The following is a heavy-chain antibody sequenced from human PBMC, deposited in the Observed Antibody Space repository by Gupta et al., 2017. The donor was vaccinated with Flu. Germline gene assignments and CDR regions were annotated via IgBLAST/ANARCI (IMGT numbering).Heavy chain of an antibody. CDR3: TKQRTDGRSSSPEY. D-gene: IGHD5-24*01. Sequence: EVQLLESGGALVQPVGSLRLSCTAHRFPFTTYAMAWHRRAPRKGLDWVAATGARDYKRYHSESVKGRFTISKDFSKNTLYLQMNSLRVEDTAVYYCTKQRTDGRSSSPEYWGQGTQVTVSS. CDR1: RFPFTTYA. V-gene: IGHV3-23*01. CDR2: TGARDYKR. J-gene: IGHJ4*02.